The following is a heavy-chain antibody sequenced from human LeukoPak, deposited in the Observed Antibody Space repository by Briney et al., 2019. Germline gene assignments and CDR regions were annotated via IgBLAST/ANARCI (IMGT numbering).Heavy chain of an antibody. J-gene: IGHJ4*02. CDR2: MNPNSGNT. Sequence: ASVKVSCKASGYTFTSYDINWVRQATGQGLEWMGWMNPNSGNTGYAQKFRGRVTMTRNTSISTAYMELSSLRSEDTAVYYCARGGAVGATSDYWGQGTLVTVSS. CDR3: ARGGAVGATSDY. D-gene: IGHD1-26*01. CDR1: GYTFTSYD. V-gene: IGHV1-8*01.